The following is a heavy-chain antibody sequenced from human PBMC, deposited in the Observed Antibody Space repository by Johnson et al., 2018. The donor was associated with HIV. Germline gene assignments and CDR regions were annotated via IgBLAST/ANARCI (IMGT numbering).Heavy chain of an antibody. J-gene: IGHJ3*02. CDR2: IYSGGST. CDR1: GFTFSSYG. CDR3: ARAYSYGAFDI. V-gene: IGHV3-NL1*01. D-gene: IGHD5-18*01. Sequence: QVQLVESGGGVVQPGRSLRLSCAASGFTFSSYGMHWVRQAPGKGLEWVAVIYSGGSTYYADSVKGRYTISRDNSKNTLYLQMNSLRADDTAVYYCARAYSYGAFDIWGQGTRVTVSS.